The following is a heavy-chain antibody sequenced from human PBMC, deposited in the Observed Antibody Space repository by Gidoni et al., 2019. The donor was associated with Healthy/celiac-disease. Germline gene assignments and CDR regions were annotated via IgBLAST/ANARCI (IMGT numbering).Heavy chain of an antibody. D-gene: IGHD3-16*01. J-gene: IGHJ4*02. CDR1: GFTFSSYS. Sequence: EVPLLESGGGLVKPGGSLRLSCAASGFTFSSYSMNWVRQAQGKGLEWVSSISSSSSYIYYADEVKGRLTISRDNAKNSLYMQMNSLRAEDTAVYYCASGGGGGVLHYWGQGTLVTVSS. CDR2: ISSSSSYI. V-gene: IGHV3-21*01. CDR3: ASGGGGGVLHY.